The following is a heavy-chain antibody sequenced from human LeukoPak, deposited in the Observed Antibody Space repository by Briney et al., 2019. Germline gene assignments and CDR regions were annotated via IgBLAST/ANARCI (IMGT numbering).Heavy chain of an antibody. CDR2: IYYSGST. D-gene: IGHD5-12*01. CDR3: ARASVRYSGYEQFDY. CDR1: GGSTSSGGYD. J-gene: IGHJ4*02. Sequence: SETLSLTCTVSGGSTSSGGYDWSWIRQHPGKGLEWIGYIYYSGSTYYNPSLKSRVTISVDTSKNQFSLKLSSVTAADTAVYYCARASVRYSGYEQFDYWGQGTLVTVSS. V-gene: IGHV4-31*03.